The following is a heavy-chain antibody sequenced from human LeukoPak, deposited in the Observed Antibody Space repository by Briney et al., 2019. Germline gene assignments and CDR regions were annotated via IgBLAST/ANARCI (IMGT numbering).Heavy chain of an antibody. CDR3: VRVGSVAGSDYLDY. V-gene: IGHV3-72*01. J-gene: IGHJ4*02. D-gene: IGHD6-19*01. CDR1: GFTFSDHF. CDR2: SRNKAKSYTT. Sequence: GGSLSLSCAVSGFTFSDHFLDWVRQAPGKGLEWVGRSRNKAKSYTTEYAASVKGRFTISRDDSKNSLYLQMYSLKTEDTAVYYCVRVGSVAGSDYLDYWGQGTLVTVSS.